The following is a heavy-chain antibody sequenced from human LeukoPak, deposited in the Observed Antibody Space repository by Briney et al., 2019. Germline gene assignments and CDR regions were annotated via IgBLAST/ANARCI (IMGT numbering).Heavy chain of an antibody. J-gene: IGHJ4*02. Sequence: GGSLRLSCAASGFSLAGYDMHWARQAPDKGLEWVAFTRGAGYYAESAKGRFTISIDSSKNTLYLHMNSLRAEDTAIYYCAKDGQLAYWGQGTQVTVSS. D-gene: IGHD6-13*01. V-gene: IGHV3-30*02. CDR3: AKDGQLAY. CDR1: GFSLAGYD. CDR2: TRGAG.